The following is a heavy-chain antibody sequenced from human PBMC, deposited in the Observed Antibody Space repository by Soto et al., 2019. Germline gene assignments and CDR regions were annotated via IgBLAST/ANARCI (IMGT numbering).Heavy chain of an antibody. Sequence: PGGSLRLSCAASGFTFDDYTMHWVRQAPGKGLEWVSLISWDGGSTYYADSVKGRFTISRDNSKNTLYLQMNSLRADDTAVYYCAKGDIVPTITLCDYWGQGTHVTVSS. V-gene: IGHV3-43*01. D-gene: IGHD5-12*01. CDR2: ISWDGGST. J-gene: IGHJ4*02. CDR3: AKGDIVPTITLCDY. CDR1: GFTFDDYT.